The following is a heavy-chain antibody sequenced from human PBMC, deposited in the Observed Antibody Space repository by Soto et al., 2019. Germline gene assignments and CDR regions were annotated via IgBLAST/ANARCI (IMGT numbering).Heavy chain of an antibody. CDR1: GFTFSYYN. CDR2: IASRSNYI. D-gene: IGHD2-21*01. J-gene: IGHJ6*02. Sequence: GGSLRLSCVASGFTFSYYNMNWLRQTPGKGLEWVSSIASRSNYIYYADSLKGRFTVSRDNARSSLYLQVDNLRAEDTAVYYCARNRRIAVEMDVWGQGTTVTVSS. CDR3: ARNRRIAVEMDV. V-gene: IGHV3-21*01.